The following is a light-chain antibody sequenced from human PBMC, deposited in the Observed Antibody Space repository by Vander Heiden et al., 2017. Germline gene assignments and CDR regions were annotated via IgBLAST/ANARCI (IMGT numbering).Light chain of an antibody. CDR3: QQYATTSWT. Sequence: EIVLTQSPGTLSLSPGETATLSCRASETVGTNYLAWYQQKPGQAPRLLISGASGRATGIPDRFTGSGSGTAFTLTISRLEPDDFAVYYCQQYATTSWTFGQGTKVEI. CDR2: GAS. V-gene: IGKV3-20*01. J-gene: IGKJ1*01. CDR1: ETVGTNY.